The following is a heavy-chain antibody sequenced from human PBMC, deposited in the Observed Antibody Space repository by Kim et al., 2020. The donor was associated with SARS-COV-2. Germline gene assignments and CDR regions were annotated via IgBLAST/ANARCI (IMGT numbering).Heavy chain of an antibody. CDR2: IKSKTDGGTT. J-gene: IGHJ3*02. V-gene: IGHV3-15*01. D-gene: IGHD1-26*01. Sequence: GGSLRLSCAASGFTFSNAWMSWVRQAPGKGLEWVGRIKSKTDGGTTDYAAPVKGRFTISRDDSKNTLYLQMNSLKTEDTAVYYCTTVFLVGAYAPYAFDIWGQGTMVTVSS. CDR1: GFTFSNAW. CDR3: TTVFLVGAYAPYAFDI.